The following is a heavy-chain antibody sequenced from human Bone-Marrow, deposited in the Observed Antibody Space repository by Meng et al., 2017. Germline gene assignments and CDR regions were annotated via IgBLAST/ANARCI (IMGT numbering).Heavy chain of an antibody. CDR2: ISAYNGNT. V-gene: IGHV1-18*01. D-gene: IGHD1-26*01. Sequence: ASVKVSCKASGYTFTSYGISWVRQAPGQGLEWMGWISAYNGNTNYAQKLQGRVTMTTDTSTSTAYMELRSLRSDDTAVYYCARAQIVGATTGWFDPWGQGTLVTVSS. J-gene: IGHJ5*02. CDR1: GYTFTSYG. CDR3: ARAQIVGATTGWFDP.